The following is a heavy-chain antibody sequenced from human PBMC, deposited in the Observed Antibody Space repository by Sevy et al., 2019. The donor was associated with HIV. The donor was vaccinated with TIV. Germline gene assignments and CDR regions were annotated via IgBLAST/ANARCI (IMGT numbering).Heavy chain of an antibody. CDR3: ARVSSIYYDRGYFYAMDV. J-gene: IGHJ6*02. D-gene: IGHD3-22*01. Sequence: GGSLRLSCAASRFTFSSYWMIWVRQAPGKGLEWVANINQDGSEKYHLDSVKGRFTISRDNAKNSLYLQMNSLRAEDSSVYFCARVSSIYYDRGYFYAMDVWGQGTTVTVSS. CDR2: INQDGSEK. CDR1: RFTFSSYW. V-gene: IGHV3-7*01.